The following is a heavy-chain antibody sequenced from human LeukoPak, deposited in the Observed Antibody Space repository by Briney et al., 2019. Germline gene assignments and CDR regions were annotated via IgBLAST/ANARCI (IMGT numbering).Heavy chain of an antibody. CDR3: ARGPDIVPGVDY. D-gene: IGHD2-15*01. CDR2: IYYSGST. J-gene: IGHJ4*02. V-gene: IGHV4-59*01. CDR1: GGSISSYY. Sequence: PSETLSLTCTVSGGSISSYYWSWIRQPPGKGLEWIGYIYYSGSTNYNPSLKSRVTISVDTSKNQFSLKLSSVTAADTAVYYCARGPDIVPGVDYWGQGTLVTVSS.